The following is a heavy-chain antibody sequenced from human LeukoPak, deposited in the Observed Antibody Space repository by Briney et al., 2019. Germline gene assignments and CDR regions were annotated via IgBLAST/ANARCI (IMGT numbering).Heavy chain of an antibody. Sequence: GGSLRLSCAASGFTFSSYSMNWVRQAPGKGLEWVSSISSSSSYIYYADSVKGRFTISRDNAKNSLYLQMNSLRAEDTAVYYCARGHDYGDYDYYYGMDVWGQGTTVTVSS. CDR1: GFTFSSYS. V-gene: IGHV3-21*01. D-gene: IGHD4-17*01. CDR3: ARGHDYGDYDYYYGMDV. J-gene: IGHJ6*02. CDR2: ISSSSSYI.